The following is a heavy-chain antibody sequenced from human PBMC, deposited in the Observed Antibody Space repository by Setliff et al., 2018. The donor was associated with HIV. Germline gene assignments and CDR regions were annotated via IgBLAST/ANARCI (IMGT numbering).Heavy chain of an antibody. CDR2: ISGRSGRT. D-gene: IGHD3-22*01. CDR1: GFTFSSYA. CDR3: AKESGWLITDYYFDY. V-gene: IGHV3-23*01. J-gene: IGHJ4*02. Sequence: HPGGSLRLSCAASGFTFSSYAMSWVRQAPGKGLEWVSAISGRSGRTYYADSVKGRFSISRDNSKNRLYLQMNSLRAEDTAVYYCAKESGWLITDYYFDYWGQGTLVTVSS.